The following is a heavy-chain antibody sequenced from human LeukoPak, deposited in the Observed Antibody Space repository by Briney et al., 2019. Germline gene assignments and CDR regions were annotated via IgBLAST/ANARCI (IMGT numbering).Heavy chain of an antibody. D-gene: IGHD3-3*01. CDR1: GGSFSGYY. Sequence: SETLSLTCTVYGGSFSGYYWSWIRQPPGKGLEWIGEINHSGSTNYNPSLKSRVTISVDTSKDQFSLKLSSVTAADTAVYYCARTPRRITIFGVAPNYFDYWGQGTLVTVSS. J-gene: IGHJ4*02. CDR3: ARTPRRITIFGVAPNYFDY. V-gene: IGHV4-34*01. CDR2: INHSGST.